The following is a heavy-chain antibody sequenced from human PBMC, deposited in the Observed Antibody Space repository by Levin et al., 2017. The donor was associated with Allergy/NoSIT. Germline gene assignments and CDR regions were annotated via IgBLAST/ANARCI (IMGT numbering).Heavy chain of an antibody. CDR3: AKDTASIKWYFICDY. J-gene: IGHJ4*02. CDR2: ISWNSGNI. D-gene: IGHD2/OR15-2a*01. Sequence: SLKISCAASGFILDDYAMHWVRQAPGKGLEWVSGISWNSGNIGYADSVKGRFTISRDNAKNSMYLHMNRLRAEDTALYHCAKDTASIKWYFICDYWGPRTLITVSS. CDR1: GFILDDYA. V-gene: IGHV3-9*01.